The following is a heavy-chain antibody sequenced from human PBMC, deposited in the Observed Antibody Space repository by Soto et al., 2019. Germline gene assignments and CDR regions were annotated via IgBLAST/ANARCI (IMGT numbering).Heavy chain of an antibody. Sequence: EVQLLESGGGLVQPGGSLRLSCAASGFTFSSYAMSWVRQAPGKGLEWVSAISGSGGSTYYADSVKGRFTISRDNSKNSLYLLRESLRAEDTAVYYCAKGGSCSGYYDDAFDIWGQGTMVTVSS. CDR3: AKGGSCSGYYDDAFDI. D-gene: IGHD3-22*01. CDR1: GFTFSSYA. V-gene: IGHV3-23*01. J-gene: IGHJ3*02. CDR2: ISGSGGST.